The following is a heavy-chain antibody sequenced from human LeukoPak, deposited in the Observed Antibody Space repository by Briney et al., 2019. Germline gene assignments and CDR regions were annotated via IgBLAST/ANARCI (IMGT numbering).Heavy chain of an antibody. CDR1: GFTFSSYA. CDR3: ARDLTGPTATVTTMKYRVNWFDP. Sequence: AGGSLRLSCAASGFTFSSYAMSWVRQAPGKGLEWVSSISSSSSYIYYADSVKGRFTISRDNAKNSLYLQMNSLRAEDTAVYYCARDLTGPTATVTTMKYRVNWFDPWGQGTLVTVSS. D-gene: IGHD4-17*01. V-gene: IGHV3-21*01. J-gene: IGHJ5*02. CDR2: ISSSSSYI.